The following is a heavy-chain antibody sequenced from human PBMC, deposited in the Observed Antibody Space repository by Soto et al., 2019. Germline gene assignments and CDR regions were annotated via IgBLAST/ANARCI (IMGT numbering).Heavy chain of an antibody. Sequence: GASVKVSCKASGCTFSSYAISWVRQAPGQGLEWMGGIIPIFGTANYAQKFQGRVTITADESTSTAYMELSSLRSEDTAVYYCATEPLYYYDSSGYIFDYWGQGTLVTVSS. J-gene: IGHJ4*02. V-gene: IGHV1-69*13. D-gene: IGHD3-22*01. CDR2: IIPIFGTA. CDR1: GCTFSSYA. CDR3: ATEPLYYYDSSGYIFDY.